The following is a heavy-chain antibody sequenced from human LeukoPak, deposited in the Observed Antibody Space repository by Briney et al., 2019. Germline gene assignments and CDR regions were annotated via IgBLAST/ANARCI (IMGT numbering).Heavy chain of an antibody. J-gene: IGHJ4*02. V-gene: IGHV4-39*01. CDR1: DGSINSSSYY. Sequence: SETLSLTCTVSDGSINSSSYYWGWILQPPWKGLEGIGSIYYSGSTYYNPSLKSRVTISVDTSKNQFSLKLTSVTAADTAVYYCARRNYFDSSGYTYWGQGTLVTVSS. D-gene: IGHD3-22*01. CDR3: ARRNYFDSSGYTY. CDR2: IYYSGST.